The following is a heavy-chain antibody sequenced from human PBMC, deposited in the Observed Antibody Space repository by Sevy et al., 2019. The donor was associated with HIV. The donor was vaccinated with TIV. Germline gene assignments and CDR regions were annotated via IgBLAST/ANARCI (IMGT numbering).Heavy chain of an antibody. J-gene: IGHJ1*01. D-gene: IGHD3-22*01. CDR1: GFTFSNYA. Sequence: GGSLRLSCAASGFTFSNYAMHWVRQVPPGKGLEWVAVISSDGSTKDYADSVQGRLTISRDNSKNTLYLPMNSLSADDKAVYYCARDTYYESTTGYMGVFQYWGQGTMVTVSS. CDR3: ARDTYYESTTGYMGVFQY. CDR2: ISSDGSTK. V-gene: IGHV3-30*04.